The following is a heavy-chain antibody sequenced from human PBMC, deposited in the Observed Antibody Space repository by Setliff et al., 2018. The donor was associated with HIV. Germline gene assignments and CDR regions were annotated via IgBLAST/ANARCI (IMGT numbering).Heavy chain of an antibody. Sequence: PSETLSLTCAVYGGSFSDHYWTWIRQPPGKGLEWIGEINQSGISNFNPSLKCRVTMPIDTPKNQFSLKLSSVTAADTAVYFCARGGGFWSGQLDYWGQGTLVTVSS. D-gene: IGHD3-3*01. CDR2: INQSGIS. CDR1: GGSFSDHY. V-gene: IGHV4-34*01. CDR3: ARGGGFWSGQLDY. J-gene: IGHJ4*02.